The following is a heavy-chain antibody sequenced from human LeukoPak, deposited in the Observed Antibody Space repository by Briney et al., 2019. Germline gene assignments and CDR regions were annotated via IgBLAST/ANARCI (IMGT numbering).Heavy chain of an antibody. CDR3: AKGVTFYDSSGYVLDY. V-gene: IGHV3-43D*03. CDR2: ITWDGGST. D-gene: IGHD3-22*01. CDR1: GFTFDDYS. Sequence: PGGSLRLSCAASGFTFDDYSMHGVRQAPGKGLEWVSLITWDGGSTYYEDSVKGRFTISRDNSQNSLYLQMNSLRPEDTALYYCAKGVTFYDSSGYVLDYWGQGTLVTVSS. J-gene: IGHJ4*02.